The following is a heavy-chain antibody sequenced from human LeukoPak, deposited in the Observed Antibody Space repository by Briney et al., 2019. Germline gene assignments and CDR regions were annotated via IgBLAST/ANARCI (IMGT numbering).Heavy chain of an antibody. V-gene: IGHV1-2*02. D-gene: IGHD3-10*01. CDR3: ARGTYMVRGVSPFDY. CDR1: GYAFTGYF. Sequence: ASVKVSCKASGYAFTGYFMHWVRQAPGQGLEWMGWINPNSGGTNYAQKFQGRVTMTRDTSISTAYMELSRLKSDYTAVYYCARGTYMVRGVSPFDYWGQGTLVTVSS. CDR2: INPNSGGT. J-gene: IGHJ4*02.